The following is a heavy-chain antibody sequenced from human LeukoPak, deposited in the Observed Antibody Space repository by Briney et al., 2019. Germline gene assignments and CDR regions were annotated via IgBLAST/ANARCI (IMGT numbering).Heavy chain of an antibody. J-gene: IGHJ4*02. CDR2: INHSGST. Sequence: SETLSLTCAVYGGSFSGYYWSWIRQPPGKGLEWIGEINHSGSTNYNPSLKSRVTISVDTSKNQFSLKLSSVTAADTAVYYCARLDTPGVDWGQGTLVTVSS. V-gene: IGHV4-34*01. CDR1: GGSFSGYY. CDR3: ARLDTPGVD. D-gene: IGHD2-15*01.